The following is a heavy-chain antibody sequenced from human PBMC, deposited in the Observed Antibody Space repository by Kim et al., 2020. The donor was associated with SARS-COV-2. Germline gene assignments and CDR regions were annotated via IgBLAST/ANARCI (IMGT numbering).Heavy chain of an antibody. J-gene: IGHJ5*02. Sequence: ASVKVSCKVSGYTLTELSMHWVRQAPGKGLEWMGGFDPEDGETIYAQKFQGRVTMTEGTSTDTAYMELSSLRSEDTAVYYCATWVIAAGYNWFDPWGQGTLVTVSS. D-gene: IGHD6-25*01. V-gene: IGHV1-24*01. CDR1: GYTLTELS. CDR2: FDPEDGET. CDR3: ATWVIAAGYNWFDP.